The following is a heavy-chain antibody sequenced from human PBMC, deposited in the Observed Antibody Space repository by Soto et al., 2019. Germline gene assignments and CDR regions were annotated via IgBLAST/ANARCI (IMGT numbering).Heavy chain of an antibody. CDR3: AKSHPGFTYGEVVDY. D-gene: IGHD2-15*01. V-gene: IGHV3-53*01. J-gene: IGHJ4*02. Sequence: HPGGSLRLSCAASGFTVSSNYMSWVRQGPGKGLEWVSVIYRGGSTYYAADSVKGRFTISRDNSKNTLYLQMNSLRAEDTAVYYCAKSHPGFTYGEVVDYWGQGTLVTVSS. CDR1: GFTVSSNY. CDR2: IYRGGST.